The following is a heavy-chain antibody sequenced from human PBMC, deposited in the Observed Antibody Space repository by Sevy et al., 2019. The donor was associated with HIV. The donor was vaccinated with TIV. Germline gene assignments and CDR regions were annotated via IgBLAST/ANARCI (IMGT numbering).Heavy chain of an antibody. CDR1: GFTFSSYS. V-gene: IGHV3-21*01. J-gene: IGHJ4*02. CDR2: ISSSSSYI. Sequence: GGSLRLSCAASGFTFSSYSMNWVRQAPVKGLEWVSSISSSSSYIYYADSVKGRFTISRDNAKNSLYLQMNSLRAEDTAVYYCARDGWIAVAVRGVFDYWGQGTLVTVSS. D-gene: IGHD6-19*01. CDR3: ARDGWIAVAVRGVFDY.